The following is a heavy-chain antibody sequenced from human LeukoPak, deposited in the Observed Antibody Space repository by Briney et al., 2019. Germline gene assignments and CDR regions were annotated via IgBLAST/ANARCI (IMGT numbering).Heavy chain of an antibody. D-gene: IGHD2-15*01. CDR2: ISGDGGST. V-gene: IGHV3-23*01. J-gene: IGHJ4*02. Sequence: GGSLRLSCAVSGFTFSSYAMNWGRQAPGRGLEWVSFISGDGGSTYYADSVKGRFTISRDNSKNTLYLQMNSLRAEDTSVYYCAKDRGGRLGGFDYWGQGTLVTVSS. CDR1: GFTFSSYA. CDR3: AKDRGGRLGGFDY.